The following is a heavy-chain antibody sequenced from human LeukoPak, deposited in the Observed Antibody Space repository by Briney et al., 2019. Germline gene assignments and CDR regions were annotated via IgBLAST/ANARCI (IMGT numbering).Heavy chain of an antibody. D-gene: IGHD2-8*01. CDR2: IDHSGST. V-gene: IGHV4-34*01. CDR3: ARYGVWAFDI. Sequence: SETLSLTCAVYDGSFSGYHWSWTRQPPGKGLEWIGEIDHSGSTNYNPSLKSRVTISIDTSRNQFSLKLSSVTAADTGVYYCARYGVWAFDIWGQGTMVTVSS. CDR1: DGSFSGYH. J-gene: IGHJ3*02.